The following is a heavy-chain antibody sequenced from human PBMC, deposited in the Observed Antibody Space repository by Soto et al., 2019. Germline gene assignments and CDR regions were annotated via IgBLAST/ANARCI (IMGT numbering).Heavy chain of an antibody. CDR1: GYTFTSYG. D-gene: IGHD2-2*01. V-gene: IGHV1-18*01. CDR3: AGWDWSSTCCRSNACDI. CDR2: ISTYNGNT. J-gene: IGHJ3*02. Sequence: QVQLVQSGVEVKKPGASVKVSCKASGYTFTSYGISWVRQAPGQGLEWMGWISTYNGNTNYAQKLQGRVTMTTDTSTSIAYMELRSLRSDDTAVYYCAGWDWSSTCCRSNACDIWGQGTMVTVSS.